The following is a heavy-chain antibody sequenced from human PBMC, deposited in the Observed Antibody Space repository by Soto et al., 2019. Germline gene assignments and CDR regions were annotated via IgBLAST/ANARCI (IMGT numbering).Heavy chain of an antibody. CDR2: IYHSGST. Sequence: SETLSLTWAVSGGSISSGGYSWSWIRQPPGKGLEWIGYIYHSGSTYYNPSLKSRVTISVDRSKNQFSLKLSSVTAADTAVYYCARGSPADFDYWGQGTLVTVSS. V-gene: IGHV4-30-2*01. CDR1: GGSISSGGYS. CDR3: ARGSPADFDY. J-gene: IGHJ4*02.